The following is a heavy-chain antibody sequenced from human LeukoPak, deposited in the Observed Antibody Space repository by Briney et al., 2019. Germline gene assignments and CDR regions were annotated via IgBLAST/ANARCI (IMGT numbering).Heavy chain of an antibody. D-gene: IGHD6-19*01. CDR2: IYYSGST. CDR3: ASIRIAVAGRFGDY. V-gene: IGHV4-39*07. Sequence: SETLSLTCTVSGGSISSSSYYWGWIRQPPGKGLEWIGSIYYSGSTYYNPSLKSRVTISVDTSKNQFSLKLSSVTAADTAVYYCASIRIAVAGRFGDYWGQGTLVTVSS. CDR1: GGSISSSSYY. J-gene: IGHJ4*02.